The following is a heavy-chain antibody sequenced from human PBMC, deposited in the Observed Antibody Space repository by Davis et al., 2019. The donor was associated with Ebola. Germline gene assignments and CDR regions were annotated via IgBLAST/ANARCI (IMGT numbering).Heavy chain of an antibody. D-gene: IGHD3-10*01. V-gene: IGHV1-2*02. J-gene: IGHJ5*02. CDR3: ARDVSMVRGGWFDP. Sequence: ASVKVSCKASGYTFTGYFIHWVRQAPGQGLEWMGSINPNSGGTNYAQKFQGRVTMTRDTSISTAHMELRSLRSDDTAVYYCARDVSMVRGGWFDPWGQGTLVTVSS. CDR2: INPNSGGT. CDR1: GYTFTGYF.